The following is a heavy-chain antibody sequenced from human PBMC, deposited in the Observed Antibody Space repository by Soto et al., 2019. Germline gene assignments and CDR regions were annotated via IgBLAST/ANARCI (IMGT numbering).Heavy chain of an antibody. V-gene: IGHV3-30-3*01. D-gene: IGHD3-16*01. CDR1: GFTFSSYA. CDR3: ARDARRGESIRPSNWFDP. J-gene: IGHJ5*02. Sequence: QVQLVESGGGVVQPGRSLRLSCAASGFTFSSYAMHWVRQAPGKGLEWVAVISYDGSNKYYADSVKGRFTISRDNSKNTLYLQMNSLRAEDTAVYYCARDARRGESIRPSNWFDPWGQGTLVTVSS. CDR2: ISYDGSNK.